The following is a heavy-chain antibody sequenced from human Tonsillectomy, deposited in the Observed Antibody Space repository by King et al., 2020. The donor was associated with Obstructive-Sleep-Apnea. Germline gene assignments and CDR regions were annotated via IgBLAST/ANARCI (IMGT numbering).Heavy chain of an antibody. CDR2: IHYSGST. CDR3: ARDPGYSGYDV. V-gene: IGHV4-31*03. J-gene: IGHJ4*02. Sequence: QLQESGPGLMKPSQTLSLTCTVSGGSLRSVGYSWSWIRQHPGKGLQWIGYIHYSGSTSYNPSLKSRVTISMDRSKTQFSLKLTSMTAADTAVYYCARDPGYSGYDVWVQGTLITVSS. D-gene: IGHD5-12*01. CDR1: GGSLRSVGYS.